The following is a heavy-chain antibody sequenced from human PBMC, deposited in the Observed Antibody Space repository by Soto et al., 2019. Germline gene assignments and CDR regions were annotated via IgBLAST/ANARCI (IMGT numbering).Heavy chain of an antibody. V-gene: IGHV1-69*04. J-gene: IGHJ5*02. CDR1: GYTFTSYY. CDR2: IIPILGIA. CDR3: ARDYGYCSSTGCQGSWFDP. Sequence: SVKVSCKASGYTFTSYYMHWVRQAPGQGLEWMGRIIPILGIANYAQKFQGRVTITADKSTSTAYMELSSLRSEDTAVYYCARDYGYCSSTGCQGSWFDPWGRGTLVTVSS. D-gene: IGHD2-2*01.